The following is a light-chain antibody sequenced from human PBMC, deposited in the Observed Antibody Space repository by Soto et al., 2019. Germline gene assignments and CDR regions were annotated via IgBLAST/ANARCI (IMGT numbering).Light chain of an antibody. CDR1: RGISSY. V-gene: IGKV1-9*01. Sequence: IQLTQSPSSLSASVGDRVTITCQASRGISSYLAWYQQKPGKAPKLLVYSASTLQSGVPSRFSGSGSGPDFTLTISSLQSEDFAVYYCQQYNNWPPITFGQGTRLEIK. CDR3: QQYNNWPPIT. CDR2: SAS. J-gene: IGKJ5*01.